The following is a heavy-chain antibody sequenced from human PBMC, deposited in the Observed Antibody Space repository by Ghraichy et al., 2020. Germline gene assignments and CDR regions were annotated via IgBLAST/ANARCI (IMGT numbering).Heavy chain of an antibody. CDR3: AREGFVTIPEFIAAAGPIPDYYYGMDV. Sequence: SQTLSLTCAISGDSVSSNSAAWNWIRQSPSRGLEWLGRTYYRSKWYNDYAVSVKSRITINPDTSKNQFSLQLNSVTPEDTAVYYCAREGFVTIPEFIAAAGPIPDYYYGMDVWGQGTTVTVSS. V-gene: IGHV6-1*01. CDR2: TYYRSKWYN. CDR1: GDSVSSNSAA. J-gene: IGHJ6*02. D-gene: IGHD6-13*01.